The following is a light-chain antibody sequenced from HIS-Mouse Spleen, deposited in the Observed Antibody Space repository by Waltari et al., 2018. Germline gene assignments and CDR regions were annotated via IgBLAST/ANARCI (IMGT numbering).Light chain of an antibody. Sequence: SYVLTQPPSVSVAPGKTARITCGGNNIGSKSVHWYQQKPGQAPVLVVYDDSDRPSGIPERFSGSNSGNTATLTISSLQSEDFAVYYCQQYNNWPPGTFGQGTK. V-gene: IGLV3-21*03. CDR2: DDS. CDR3: QQYNNWPPGT. J-gene: IGLJ3*02. CDR1: NIGSKS.